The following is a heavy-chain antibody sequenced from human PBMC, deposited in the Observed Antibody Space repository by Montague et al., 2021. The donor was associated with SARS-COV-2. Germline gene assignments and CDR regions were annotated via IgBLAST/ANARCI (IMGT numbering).Heavy chain of an antibody. Sequence: SETLSLTCTVSGASISSSENSWGWIRQSPGKGLEWFGSIFYSGTTYFNPSLRSRIAISVDTSRNQFSLKVTSVTAADTAVYYCARHVTFGGVVVALDDWGQGHLVSVSS. J-gene: IGHJ4*01. CDR3: ARHVTFGGVVVALDD. D-gene: IGHD3-16*02. CDR1: GASISSSENS. CDR2: IFYSGTT. V-gene: IGHV4-39*01.